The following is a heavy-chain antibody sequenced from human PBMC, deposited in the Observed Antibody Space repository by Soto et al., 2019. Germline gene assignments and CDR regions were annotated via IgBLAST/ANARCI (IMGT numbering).Heavy chain of an antibody. Sequence: SETLSLTCTVSGASIRSYFWNWIRQPAGKGLEWIGRISASGNTNSSPSLKSRVTMSLDTSKKHLSLKLSSVTAADTAVYYCATSQKGYNWNYFDHWGQGALVTVSS. CDR1: GASIRSYF. D-gene: IGHD1-20*01. V-gene: IGHV4-4*07. CDR3: ATSQKGYNWNYFDH. J-gene: IGHJ4*02. CDR2: ISASGNT.